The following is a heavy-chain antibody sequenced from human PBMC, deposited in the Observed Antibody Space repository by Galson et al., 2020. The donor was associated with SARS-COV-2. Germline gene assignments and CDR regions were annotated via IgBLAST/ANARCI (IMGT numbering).Heavy chain of an antibody. Sequence: SVKVSCKASGGTFSSYAISWVRQAPGQGLEWMGGIIPILGIANYAQKFQGRVTITADKSTSTAYMELSSLRSEDTAVCYCARDELAPDFWSGYWFDPWGQGTLVTVSS. CDR1: GGTFSSYA. J-gene: IGHJ5*02. D-gene: IGHD3-3*01. CDR2: IIPILGIA. V-gene: IGHV1-69*10. CDR3: ARDELAPDFWSGYWFDP.